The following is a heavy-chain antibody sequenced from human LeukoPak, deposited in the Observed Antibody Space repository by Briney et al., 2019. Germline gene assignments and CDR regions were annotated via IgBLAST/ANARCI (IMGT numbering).Heavy chain of an antibody. CDR1: GGSISSYY. J-gene: IGHJ4*02. V-gene: IGHV4-59*12. Sequence: SETLSLTCTVSGGSISSYYWSWIRQPPGKGLEWIGYIYYSGSTNYNPSLKSRVTISVDTSKNQFSLKLSSVTAADTAVYYCASDNYYDSSGYRSPPKNWGQGTLVTVSS. CDR2: IYYSGST. CDR3: ASDNYYDSSGYRSPPKN. D-gene: IGHD3-22*01.